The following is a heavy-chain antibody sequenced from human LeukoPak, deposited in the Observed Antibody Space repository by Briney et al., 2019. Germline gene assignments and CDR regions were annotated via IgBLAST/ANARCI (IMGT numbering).Heavy chain of an antibody. CDR3: AKTKPMVRGFYHPAFDY. CDR1: GITARNNY. Sequence: GGSLRLSCAASGITARNNYMAWVRQAPGKGLECVSVTHGGGDTHDADSVEGRFTISRDNSKNTLYLQMNSLRAEDTAVYYCAKTKPMVRGFYHPAFDYWGQGTLVTVSS. J-gene: IGHJ4*02. D-gene: IGHD3-10*01. CDR2: THGGGDT. V-gene: IGHV3-53*01.